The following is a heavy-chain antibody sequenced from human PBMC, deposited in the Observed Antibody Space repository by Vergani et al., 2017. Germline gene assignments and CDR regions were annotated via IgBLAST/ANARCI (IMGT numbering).Heavy chain of an antibody. D-gene: IGHD2-2*01. Sequence: QVQLVQSGAEVKKPGASVKVSCKASGYTFTSSDINWVRQATGQGLEWMGWMNPNSGNTGYAQKFQGRVTMTRNTSISTAYMRLSSLRSEDTAVYYCARGPYQLLGWGYWGQGTLVTVSS. CDR2: MNPNSGNT. CDR3: ARGPYQLLGWGY. V-gene: IGHV1-8*01. J-gene: IGHJ4*02. CDR1: GYTFTSSD.